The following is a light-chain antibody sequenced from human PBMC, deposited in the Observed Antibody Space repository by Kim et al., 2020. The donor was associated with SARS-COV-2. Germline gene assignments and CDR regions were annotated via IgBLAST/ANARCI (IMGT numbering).Light chain of an antibody. CDR3: QQYGSSQT. Sequence: EVVLTQSPGTLSLSPGERATLSCRASQIISSAYLAWYQQKPGQAPRLLISATSSRAAGIPDRFSGSGSGTDFTLTISRLEPEDFAVYYCQQYGSSQTFGQGTKVDIK. CDR2: ATS. J-gene: IGKJ1*01. CDR1: QIISSAY. V-gene: IGKV3-20*01.